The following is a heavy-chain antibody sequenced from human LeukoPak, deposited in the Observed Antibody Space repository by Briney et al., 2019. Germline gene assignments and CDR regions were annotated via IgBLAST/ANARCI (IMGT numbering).Heavy chain of an antibody. CDR2: INQSGRT. J-gene: IGHJ4*02. V-gene: IGHV4-34*01. CDR3: ARLSLHISPDY. Sequence: SENLSLTCAVYGESFSGYYWSWIRQPPGKGLEWIGDINQSGRTNYSPSLKSRVSISVDTSKNQFSLRLSSVTAADTAVYYCARLSLHISPDYWGQGTLVTVSS. CDR1: GESFSGYY.